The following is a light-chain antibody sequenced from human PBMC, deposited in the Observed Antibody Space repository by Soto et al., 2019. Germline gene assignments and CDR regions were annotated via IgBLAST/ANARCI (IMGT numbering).Light chain of an antibody. CDR2: KAS. CDR3: QQYNGT. Sequence: IRMTQSPSTLSASVGDRVTITCRASQSISTWLAWYQQKPGKAPTLLIYKASSLESGVPSRFSGSGSGTEFTLTISSLQPDDFATYYCQQYNGTFGQGTKVDIK. J-gene: IGKJ1*01. CDR1: QSISTW. V-gene: IGKV1-5*03.